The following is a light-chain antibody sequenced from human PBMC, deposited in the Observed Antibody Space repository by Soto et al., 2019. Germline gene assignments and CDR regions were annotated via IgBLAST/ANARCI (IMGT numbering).Light chain of an antibody. CDR3: QVWDITTDHYV. CDR2: YDS. Sequence: SYELTQPPSVSVAPEKTARITCGGNNIGSKRVHWYRQKPGQAPVLVIYYDSDRPSGIPERFSGSNSGNTATLTISRVEAGDEAYYYCQVWDITTDHYVFGTGTKVTVL. J-gene: IGLJ1*01. CDR1: NIGSKR. V-gene: IGLV3-21*04.